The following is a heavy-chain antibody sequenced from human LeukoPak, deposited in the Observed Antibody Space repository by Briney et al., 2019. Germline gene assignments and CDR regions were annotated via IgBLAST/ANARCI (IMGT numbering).Heavy chain of an antibody. CDR3: ARVHRVLRFLEWSDKVFDY. CDR2: INPNSGGT. J-gene: IGHJ4*02. V-gene: IGHV1-2*02. CDR1: GYTFTGYY. Sequence: ASVKVSCKASGYTFTGYYMHWVRQAPGQGLEWMGWINPNSGGTNYAQKFQGRVTMTRDTSISTAYMELSRLRSDDTAVYYCARVHRVLRFLEWSDKVFDYWGQGTLVTVSS. D-gene: IGHD3-3*01.